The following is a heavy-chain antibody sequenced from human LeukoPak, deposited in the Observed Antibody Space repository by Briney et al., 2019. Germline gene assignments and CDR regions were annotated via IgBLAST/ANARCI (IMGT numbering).Heavy chain of an antibody. D-gene: IGHD6-19*01. V-gene: IGHV1-8*01. CDR1: GYTFTTYD. J-gene: IGHJ5*02. CDR3: ARGRGSGHTENWFDP. Sequence: ASVKVSCKASGYTFTTYDINWVRQATGQGLEWMGWMNPNSGNTGYTQKFQGRVTMTRNTSISTAYMELSSLRSEDTAVYYCARGRGSGHTENWFDPWGQGTLVTVSS. CDR2: MNPNSGNT.